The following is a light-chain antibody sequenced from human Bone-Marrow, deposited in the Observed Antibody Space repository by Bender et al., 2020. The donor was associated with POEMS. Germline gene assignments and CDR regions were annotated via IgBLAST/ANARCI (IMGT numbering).Light chain of an antibody. CDR3: KEWDRDKDLQH. V-gene: IGLV3-21*02. J-gene: IGLJ2*01. CDR1: RIGTNV. CDR2: DDL. Sequence: SSFLTQPPSVSVAPGRTARITCREDRIGTNVVHCYQRKTGQAPVLVGYDDLYRASGIPERFSGSNAGTTATLNKSRVEEGDEEEYCWKEWDRDKDLQHFGGGNRL.